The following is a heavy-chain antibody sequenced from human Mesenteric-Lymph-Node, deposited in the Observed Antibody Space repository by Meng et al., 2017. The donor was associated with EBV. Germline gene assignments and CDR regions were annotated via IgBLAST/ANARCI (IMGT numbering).Heavy chain of an antibody. D-gene: IGHD1-26*01. Sequence: PHTLSLTRAFYVDDFICNYYSWSRQPPGKGQERVGEIKHSGITNYNPSPKSRVTMSVGKDPTQFPLKLTLVTVADRAIAYCSSGEIVRGEWYSDFWGRGTLVTVSS. CDR1: VDDFICNY. CDR3: SSGEIVRGEWYSDF. CDR2: IKHSGIT. V-gene: IGHV4-34*01. J-gene: IGHJ2*01.